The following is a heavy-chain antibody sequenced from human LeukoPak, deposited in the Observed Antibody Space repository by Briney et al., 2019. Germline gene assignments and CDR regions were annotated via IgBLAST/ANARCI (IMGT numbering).Heavy chain of an antibody. J-gene: IGHJ3*02. CDR2: ISAHNGNT. Sequence: ASVKVSCKASGYTFTSYGISWVRQAPGQGLEWMGWISAHNGNTNYAQKLQGRVTMTTDTSTSAAYMELRSLRSDDTAVYYCARYEAYYYDSSGYYPLGAFDIWGQGTMVTVSS. V-gene: IGHV1-18*01. CDR3: ARYEAYYYDSSGYYPLGAFDI. CDR1: GYTFTSYG. D-gene: IGHD3-22*01.